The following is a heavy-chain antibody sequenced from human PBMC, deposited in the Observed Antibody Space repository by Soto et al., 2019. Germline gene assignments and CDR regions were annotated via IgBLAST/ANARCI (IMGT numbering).Heavy chain of an antibody. CDR1: GYTFTSYY. CDR2: FDPEDGET. Sequence: ASVKVSCKASGYTFTSYYMHWVRQAPGQGLEWMGGFDPEDGETIYAQKFQGRVTMTEDTSTDTAYMELSSLRSEDTAVYYCATLGYCTNGVCYYFDYWGQGTLVTVSS. CDR3: ATLGYCTNGVCYYFDY. J-gene: IGHJ4*02. V-gene: IGHV1-24*01. D-gene: IGHD2-8*01.